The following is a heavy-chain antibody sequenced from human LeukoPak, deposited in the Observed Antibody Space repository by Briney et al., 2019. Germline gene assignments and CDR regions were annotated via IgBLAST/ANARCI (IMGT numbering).Heavy chain of an antibody. CDR1: GFPFTSYY. CDR3: ARDNSDKYRGTYYWWFDP. V-gene: IGHV1-46*01. Sequence: GASVKVSCKASGFPFTSYYMHWVRQAPGQGLEWMGIINPSGDSTSYAQKFQGRVTMTRDTSTSTVYMELSSLRSEDTAVYYCARDNSDKYRGTYYWWFDPWGQGTLVTVSS. CDR2: INPSGDST. D-gene: IGHD3-22*01. J-gene: IGHJ5*02.